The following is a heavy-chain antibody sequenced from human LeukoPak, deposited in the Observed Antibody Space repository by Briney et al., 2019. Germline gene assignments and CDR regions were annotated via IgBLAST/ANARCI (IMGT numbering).Heavy chain of an antibody. D-gene: IGHD1-26*01. CDR2: IKQDGSEK. J-gene: IGHJ4*02. CDR3: ARDVGGSYIDY. Sequence: PGGSPRLSCAASGFTFSSYWMSWVRQAPGKGLEWVANIKQDGSEKYYVDSVKGRFTISRDNAKNSLYLQMNSLRAEDTAVYYCARDVGGSYIDYWGQGTLVTVSS. CDR1: GFTFSSYW. V-gene: IGHV3-7*01.